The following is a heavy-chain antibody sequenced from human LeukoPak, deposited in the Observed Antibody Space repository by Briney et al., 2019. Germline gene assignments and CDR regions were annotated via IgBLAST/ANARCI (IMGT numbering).Heavy chain of an antibody. J-gene: IGHJ4*02. D-gene: IGHD3-16*01. CDR2: IIQDGSEK. V-gene: IGHV3-7*04. CDR3: AWESRSAGGPFDY. Sequence: GGSLRLSCGASGFTFRCYEMICLRQAPGKGLEWVANIIQDGSEKYSVDSVKGRFAISRDKAKNSLYLQMNSLRDEDTAVYFCAWESRSAGGPFDYWGQGTLVTVSS. CDR1: GFTFRCYE.